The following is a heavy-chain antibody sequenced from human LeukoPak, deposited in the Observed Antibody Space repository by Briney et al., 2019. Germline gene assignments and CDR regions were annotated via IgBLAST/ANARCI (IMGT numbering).Heavy chain of an antibody. J-gene: IGHJ4*02. CDR2: ISSSGSTI. V-gene: IGHV3-11*01. Sequence: GWSLRLSCAASGFTLSDYYMSWIRQAPGKGLEWVSYISSSGSTIDYADSVKGRFTISRDNAKNSLYLQMSSLRAEDTAVYFCARRRDFFDYWGQGTLVTVSS. CDR3: ARRRDFFDY. CDR1: GFTLSDYY.